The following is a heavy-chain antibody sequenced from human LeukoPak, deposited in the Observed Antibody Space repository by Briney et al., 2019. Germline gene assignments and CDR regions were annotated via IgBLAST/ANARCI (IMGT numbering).Heavy chain of an antibody. CDR2: ISGSGGST. CDR1: GFTFSSYA. Sequence: GGSLRLSCAASGFTFSSYAMSWVRQAPGKGLEWVSAISGSGGSTYYADSVKGRFTISRDSSKNTLYLQMNSLRAEDTAVYYCAKDLGSVWGPDYWGQGTLVTVSS. CDR3: AKDLGSVWGPDY. D-gene: IGHD3-16*01. J-gene: IGHJ4*02. V-gene: IGHV3-23*01.